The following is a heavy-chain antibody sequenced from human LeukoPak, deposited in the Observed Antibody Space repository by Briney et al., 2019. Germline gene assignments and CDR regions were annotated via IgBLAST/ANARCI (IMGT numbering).Heavy chain of an antibody. Sequence: PGGSLRLSCAASGSTFSSYWMHWVRQAPGKGLVWVSRINSDGSSTSYADSVKGRFTISRDNAKNTLYLQMNSLRAEDTAVYYCARAAPLVGATLMDVWGKGTTVTVSS. V-gene: IGHV3-74*01. CDR1: GSTFSSYW. CDR3: ARAAPLVGATLMDV. J-gene: IGHJ6*03. D-gene: IGHD1-26*01. CDR2: INSDGSST.